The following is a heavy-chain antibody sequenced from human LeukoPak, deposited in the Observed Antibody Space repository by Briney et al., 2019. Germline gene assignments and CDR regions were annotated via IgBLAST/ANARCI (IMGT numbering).Heavy chain of an antibody. V-gene: IGHV4-39*07. D-gene: IGHD1-26*01. Sequence: PSQTLSLTCTVAGGSVSSSSYYWGWIRQPPGKGLEWIGTIYYSGNTYYNPSLKSRVTMSVDMSKNQFSLKLNSVTAADTAVYYCARVSGSGSYFDYWGQGTLVTVSS. CDR1: GGSVSSSSYY. CDR3: ARVSGSGSYFDY. J-gene: IGHJ4*02. CDR2: IYYSGNT.